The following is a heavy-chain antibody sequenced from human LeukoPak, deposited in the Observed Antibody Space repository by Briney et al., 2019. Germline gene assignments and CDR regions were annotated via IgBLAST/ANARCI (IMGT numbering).Heavy chain of an antibody. D-gene: IGHD3-22*01. CDR1: GGSFSGYY. V-gene: IGHV4-34*01. J-gene: IGHJ5*02. Sequence: SETLSLTCAVYGGSFSGYYWSWIRQPPGKGLEWIGEIDHSGSTNYNPSLKSRVTISVDTSKNQFSLKLSSVTAADTAVCYCARGHPGEELTTNWFDPWGQGTLVTVSS. CDR2: IDHSGST. CDR3: ARGHPGEELTTNWFDP.